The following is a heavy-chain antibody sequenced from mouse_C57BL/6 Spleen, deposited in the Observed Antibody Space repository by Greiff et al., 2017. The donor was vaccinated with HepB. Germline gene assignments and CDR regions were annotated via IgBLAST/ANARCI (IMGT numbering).Heavy chain of an antibody. J-gene: IGHJ3*01. CDR3: ARDERAWFAY. CDR1: GFTFSDYG. Sequence: EVQLVESGGGLVKPGGSLKLSCAASGFTFSDYGMHWVRQAPEKGLEWVAYISSGSSTIYYADTVKGRFTISRDNAKNTLCLQMTSLRSEDTAMYYCARDERAWFAYWGQGTLVTVSA. V-gene: IGHV5-17*01. CDR2: ISSGSSTI.